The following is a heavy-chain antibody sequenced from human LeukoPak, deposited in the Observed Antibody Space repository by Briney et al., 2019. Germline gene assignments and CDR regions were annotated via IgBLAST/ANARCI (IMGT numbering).Heavy chain of an antibody. Sequence: PGGSLRLSCAASGFTFSSYAMSWGRQAPGKRQEWVLGIMGIGVSTYYAYSVKGRFTISRDNSKNTLYLQMNGLRAEDTAVYFWAKDRWASGSSSFDYWGQGTLVTVSS. J-gene: IGHJ4*02. CDR3: AKDRWASGSSSFDY. D-gene: IGHD1-26*01. CDR1: GFTFSSYA. CDR2: IMGIGVST. V-gene: IGHV3-23*01.